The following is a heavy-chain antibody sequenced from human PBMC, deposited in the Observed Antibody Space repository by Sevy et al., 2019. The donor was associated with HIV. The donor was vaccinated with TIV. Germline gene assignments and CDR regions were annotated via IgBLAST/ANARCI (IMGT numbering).Heavy chain of an antibody. CDR1: GFTFSSYS. Sequence: GGSLRLSCAASGFTFSSYSMNWVRQAPGKGLEWVSYISSSSSTIYYADSVKGRFTISRDNGKNSLYLQMNSLTDEDTAVYYCARGRLRITMIVVVGGHAFDIWGQGTMVTVSS. D-gene: IGHD3-22*01. J-gene: IGHJ3*02. V-gene: IGHV3-48*02. CDR3: ARGRLRITMIVVVGGHAFDI. CDR2: ISSSSSTI.